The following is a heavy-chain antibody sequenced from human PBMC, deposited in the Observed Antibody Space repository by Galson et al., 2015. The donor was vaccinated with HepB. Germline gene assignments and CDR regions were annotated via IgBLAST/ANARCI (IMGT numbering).Heavy chain of an antibody. V-gene: IGHV3-64*01. CDR1: GFTFSSYA. J-gene: IGHJ4*02. CDR3: ARDRGFLGFGEFSFGY. CDR2: ISSNGGST. D-gene: IGHD3-10*01. Sequence: ASGFTFSSYAMHWVRQAPGKGLEYVSAISSNGGSTNYANSVKGRFTISRDNSKNTLYLQMGSLRAEDMAVYYCARDRGFLGFGEFSFGYWGQGTLVTVSS.